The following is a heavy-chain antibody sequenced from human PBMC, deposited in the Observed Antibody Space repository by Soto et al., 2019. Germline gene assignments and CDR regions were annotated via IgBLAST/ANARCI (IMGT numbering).Heavy chain of an antibody. CDR2: IYHSGST. V-gene: IGHV4-38-2*02. CDR1: SSPINSRYY. J-gene: IGHJ4*02. D-gene: IGHD6-19*01. Sequence: SETLSLTCTVSSSPINSRYYWGWIRQTPGKGLEWVASIYHSGSTHYNPSLKSRATISVDTSNNQFSLRLSSVTAADTAIYYCARNTSGRTFDYWGQGTKVTVST. CDR3: ARNTSGRTFDY.